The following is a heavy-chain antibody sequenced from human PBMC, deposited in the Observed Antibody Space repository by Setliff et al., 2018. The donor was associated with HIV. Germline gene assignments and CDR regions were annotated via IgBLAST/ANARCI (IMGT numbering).Heavy chain of an antibody. J-gene: IGHJ5*01. D-gene: IGHD6-19*01. CDR2: IYHDGTT. V-gene: IGHV4-39*07. CDR3: AGHPVTSGWLSLNWFDP. CDR1: GGSINTSSYY. Sequence: LSLTCSVSGGSINTSSYYWAWVRQPPGNELEWIGSIYHDGTTHYRSSLRSRAAISIDTSKSQISLKVGSVTAADTAVYFCAGHPVTSGWLSLNWFDPWGQGILVTVSS.